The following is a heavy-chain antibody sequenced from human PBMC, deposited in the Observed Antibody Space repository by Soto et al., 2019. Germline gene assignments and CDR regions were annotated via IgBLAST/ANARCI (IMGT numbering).Heavy chain of an antibody. CDR3: ARRAITETTNWGAFDI. V-gene: IGHV1-2*02. CDR2: MNPNSGGT. J-gene: IGHJ3*02. D-gene: IGHD1-7*01. CDR1: GYTFIGYE. Sequence: SVKVSCKASGYTFIGYEMHWVRQAPGQGLEWMGWMNPNSGGTKNAQKFQGRVTMTRDTSISTAYMELNSLRAEDAAVYYCARRAITETTNWGAFDIWGQGTMVTVSS.